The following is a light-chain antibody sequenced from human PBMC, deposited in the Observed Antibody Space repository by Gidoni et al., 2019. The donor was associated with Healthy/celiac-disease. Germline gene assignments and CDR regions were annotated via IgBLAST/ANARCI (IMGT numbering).Light chain of an antibody. CDR3: QQYGSTRYT. V-gene: IGKV3-20*01. CDR1: QSVSSSY. CDR2: GAS. Sequence: SVGKECRATLSLSPWERATLPCMASQSVSSSYLAWYQQKPGQAPRLLIYGASSRATGLPDRFSGSGSGTHFTLPTSSLAPDDYPVYSCQQYGSTRYTFGQXTKLEIK. J-gene: IGKJ2*01.